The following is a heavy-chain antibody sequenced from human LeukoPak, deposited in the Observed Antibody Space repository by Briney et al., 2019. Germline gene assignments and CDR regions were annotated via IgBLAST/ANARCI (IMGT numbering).Heavy chain of an antibody. V-gene: IGHV1-69*01. CDR2: IIPIFGTA. Sequence: GASVKVSCKASGGTFSSYAISWVRQAPGQGLECMGGIIPIFGTANYAQKFQGRVTITADESTSTAYMELSSLRSEDTAVYYCARAWGVTTTHFDYWGQGTLVTVSS. J-gene: IGHJ4*02. CDR3: ARAWGVTTTHFDY. D-gene: IGHD4-17*01. CDR1: GGTFSSYA.